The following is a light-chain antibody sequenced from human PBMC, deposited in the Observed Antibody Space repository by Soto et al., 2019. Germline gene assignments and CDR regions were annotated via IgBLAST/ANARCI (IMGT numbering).Light chain of an antibody. CDR2: DVS. CDR3: CSYAGSYTWV. CDR1: SSDVGGYNY. V-gene: IGLV2-11*01. J-gene: IGLJ2*01. Sequence: QSVLTQPRSVSWSPGQSVTISCTGTSSDVGGYNYVSWYQQHPGKAPTLMIYDVSKRPSGVPDRFSGSKSGNTASLTISGLQAEDEADYYCCSYAGSYTWVFGGGTKLTVL.